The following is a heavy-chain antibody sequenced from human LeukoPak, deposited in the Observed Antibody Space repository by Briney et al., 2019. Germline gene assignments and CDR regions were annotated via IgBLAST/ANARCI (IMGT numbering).Heavy chain of an antibody. V-gene: IGHV3-15*01. CDR1: GLTFSNAW. CDR2: IKIKIDGGTT. Sequence: GGSLRLSCVASGLTFSNAWISWVRQAPGKGLEWVGRIKIKIDGGTTDCAAPVRRRFTISRDDSQTTVYLQMNSLRSEDTAVYFCTKAQLPRHELGNFYFDYWGQGTLVTVSS. D-gene: IGHD7-27*01. CDR3: TKAQLPRHELGNFYFDY. J-gene: IGHJ4*02.